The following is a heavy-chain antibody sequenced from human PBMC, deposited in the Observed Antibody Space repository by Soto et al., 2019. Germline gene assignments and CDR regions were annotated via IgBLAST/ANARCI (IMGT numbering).Heavy chain of an antibody. J-gene: IGHJ3*02. Sequence: GGSLRLSCVASGFFFRDFGMHWVRQAPGKGLEWVSVIWYDGSNTYQGESVKGRFTISRDIAKNTLYLQMNSLRAEDTALYYCAKDITGPTTSFDIWGQGTMVTVSS. CDR3: AKDITGPTTSFDI. V-gene: IGHV3-30*02. CDR2: IWYDGSNT. CDR1: GFFFRDFG. D-gene: IGHD1-1*01.